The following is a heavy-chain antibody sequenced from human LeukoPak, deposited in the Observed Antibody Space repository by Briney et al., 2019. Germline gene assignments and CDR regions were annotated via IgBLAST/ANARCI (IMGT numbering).Heavy chain of an antibody. Sequence: PSETLSLTCAVYGGSFSGYYWSWIRQPPGKGLEWIGEINHSGSTNYNPSLKSRVTISVDTSKNQFSLKLSSVTAADTAVYYCARGPHTYYDFWSGASQYYMDVWGKGTTVTVSS. CDR3: ARGPHTYYDFWSGASQYYMDV. J-gene: IGHJ6*03. D-gene: IGHD3-3*01. CDR2: INHSGST. CDR1: GGSFSGYY. V-gene: IGHV4-34*01.